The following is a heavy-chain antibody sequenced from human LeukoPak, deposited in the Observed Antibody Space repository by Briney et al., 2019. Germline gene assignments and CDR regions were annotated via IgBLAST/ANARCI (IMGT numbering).Heavy chain of an antibody. Sequence: RGGPLRFSGEPSASSFSSFWMRWVRQAPGKGREWVANIKQDGSEKYYVDSVKGRFTISRDNAKNSLYLQMNSLRAEDTAVYYCARKYSRRAFDIWGQGTMVTVSP. CDR1: ASSFSSFW. V-gene: IGHV3-7*01. J-gene: IGHJ3*02. CDR2: IKQDGSEK. CDR3: ARKYSRRAFDI. D-gene: IGHD6-6*01.